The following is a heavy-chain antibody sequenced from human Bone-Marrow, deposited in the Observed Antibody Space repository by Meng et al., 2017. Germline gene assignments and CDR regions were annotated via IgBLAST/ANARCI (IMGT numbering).Heavy chain of an antibody. CDR3: AGISYYYGSGSYYKSYYFDY. CDR2: INHSGST. V-gene: IGHV4-34*01. D-gene: IGHD3-10*01. J-gene: IGHJ4*02. CDR1: GGSFSGYY. Sequence: QVRLKRWEAGLLKPSETLSPTCAVYGGSFSGYYWSWIRQPPGKGLEWIGEINHSGSTNYNPSLKSRVTISVDTSKNQFSLKLSSVTAADTAVYYCAGISYYYGSGSYYKSYYFDYWGQGTLVTVSS.